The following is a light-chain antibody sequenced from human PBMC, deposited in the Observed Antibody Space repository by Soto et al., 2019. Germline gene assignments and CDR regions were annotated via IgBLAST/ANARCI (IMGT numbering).Light chain of an antibody. V-gene: IGKV1-39*01. CDR2: AAS. CDR3: HQSFSTPIP. CDR1: QTITTY. J-gene: IGKJ5*01. Sequence: IQVSPSPSSLSAAVGDRFTITFRASQTITTYLNWYQQKPGEAPKLLIYAASSLQSGVPSRFSGSGSGTDFTLTISSPQREDFATYYCHQSFSTPIPFGQGTRLEIK.